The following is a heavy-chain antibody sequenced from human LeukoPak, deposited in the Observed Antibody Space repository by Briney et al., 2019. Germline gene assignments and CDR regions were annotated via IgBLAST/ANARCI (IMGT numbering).Heavy chain of an antibody. V-gene: IGHV1-69*13. CDR3: ATRAYQLLANYYYYYMDV. D-gene: IGHD2-2*01. CDR2: IIPIFGTA. Sequence: GASVKVSCKASGYTFTSYAISWVRQAPGQGLEWMGGIIPIFGTANYAQKFQGRVTITADESTSTAYMELSSLRSEDTAVYYCATRAYQLLANYYYYYMDVWGKGTTVTVSS. J-gene: IGHJ6*03. CDR1: GYTFTSYA.